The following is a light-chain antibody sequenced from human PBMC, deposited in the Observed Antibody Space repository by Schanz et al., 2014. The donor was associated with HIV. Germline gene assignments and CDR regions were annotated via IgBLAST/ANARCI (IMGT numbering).Light chain of an antibody. J-gene: IGLJ3*02. V-gene: IGLV2-14*03. CDR3: CSYAGSYTLVV. CDR2: DVS. CDR1: SSDVGGYNY. Sequence: QSALTQPASVSGSPGQSITISCTGTSSDVGGYNYVSQYQQHPGKAPKLMIYDVSNRPSGVSNRFSGSKSGNTASLTISGLQAEDEADYYCCSYAGSYTLVVFGGGTKLTVL.